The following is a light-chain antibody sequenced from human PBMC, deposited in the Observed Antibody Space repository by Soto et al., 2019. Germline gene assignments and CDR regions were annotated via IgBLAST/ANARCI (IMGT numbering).Light chain of an antibody. J-gene: IGLJ3*02. CDR2: RNN. V-gene: IGLV1-47*01. CDR3: AAWDDSLSAPWV. Sequence: QAVLTQPPSASGTPGQRVTISRSGSSSNIGSNYVYWYQQLPGTAPKLLIYRNNQRPSGVPDRFSGSKSGTSASLAISGLRSEDEADYYCAAWDDSLSAPWVFGGGTKRTVL. CDR1: SSNIGSNY.